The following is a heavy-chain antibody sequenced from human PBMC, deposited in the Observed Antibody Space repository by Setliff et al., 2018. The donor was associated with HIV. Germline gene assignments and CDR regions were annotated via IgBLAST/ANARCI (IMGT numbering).Heavy chain of an antibody. J-gene: IGHJ4*02. V-gene: IGHV3-73*01. CDR3: ARIPNHSSGFDY. D-gene: IGHD3-22*01. CDR1: GFTFSGST. CDR2: IGSKANSYAT. Sequence: GGSLRLSCAASGFTFSGSTIHWVRQASGKGLEWVGRIGSKANSYATAYAASVKGRVTMTGNTSISTAYMELSGLISEDTAVYYCARIPNHSSGFDYWGQGTPVTVSS.